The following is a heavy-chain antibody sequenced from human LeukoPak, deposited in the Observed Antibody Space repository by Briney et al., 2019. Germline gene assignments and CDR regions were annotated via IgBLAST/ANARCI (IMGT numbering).Heavy chain of an antibody. J-gene: IGHJ3*02. CDR3: AKDLSGCSGGSCYPDAFDI. Sequence: GGSLRLSCAASGFTFSSYAMSWVRQAPGKGLEWVSAISGSGGSTYYADSVKGRFTISRDNSKNTLYLQMNSLRAEDTAAYYCAKDLSGCSGGSCYPDAFDIWGQGTMVTVSS. CDR1: GFTFSSYA. CDR2: ISGSGGST. V-gene: IGHV3-23*01. D-gene: IGHD2-15*01.